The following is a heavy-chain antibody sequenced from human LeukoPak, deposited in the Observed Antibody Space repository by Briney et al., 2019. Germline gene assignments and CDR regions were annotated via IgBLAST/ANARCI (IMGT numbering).Heavy chain of an antibody. CDR3: ARGARIPPDSMRYGMDV. CDR2: INSDASST. V-gene: IGHV3-74*01. CDR1: GITFSSYW. Sequence: GGSLRLSCAASGITFSSYWMHWVRQAQGKGLVWVSRINSDASSTNYADSVKGRFTISRDNAKNTLYLQMNSLRAEDTAVYYCARGARIPPDSMRYGMDVWGQGTTVTVSS. D-gene: IGHD3-22*01. J-gene: IGHJ6*02.